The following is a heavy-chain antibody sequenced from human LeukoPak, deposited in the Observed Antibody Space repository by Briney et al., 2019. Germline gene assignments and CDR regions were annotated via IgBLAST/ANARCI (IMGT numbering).Heavy chain of an antibody. CDR1: GGSIGRFY. V-gene: IGHV4-59*01. Sequence: PSETLSLTCTVSGGSIGRFYWSWIRQPPGKGLEWIGHIYYTGTTYHNPSLKSRVTISVDTSRNQFSLSLSSVTAADTAVYYCARVPDDGDYSGWYFDLWGRGTLVTVSS. CDR3: ARVPDDGDYSGWYFDL. CDR2: IYYTGTT. J-gene: IGHJ2*01. D-gene: IGHD4-17*01.